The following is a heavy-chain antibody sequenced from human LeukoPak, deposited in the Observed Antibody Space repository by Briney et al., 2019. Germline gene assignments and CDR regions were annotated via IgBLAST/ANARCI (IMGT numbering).Heavy chain of an antibody. V-gene: IGHV4-39*01. CDR2: IYYSGST. CDR1: GGSISDSRYY. Sequence: SETLSLTCTVSGGSISDSRYYWGWIRQPPGKGLEWIGSIYYSGSTYYNPSLKSRVTISVDTSKNQFSLKLSSVTAADTAVYYCARLFLVDQIFDYWGQGTLVTVSS. J-gene: IGHJ4*02. CDR3: ARLFLVDQIFDY. D-gene: IGHD2-2*01.